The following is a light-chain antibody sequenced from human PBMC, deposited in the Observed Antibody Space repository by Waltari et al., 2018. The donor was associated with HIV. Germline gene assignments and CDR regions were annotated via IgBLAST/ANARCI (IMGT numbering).Light chain of an antibody. CDR3: QQYFMSPLT. CDR1: QRVLYKSINKNY. V-gene: IGKV4-1*01. Sequence: IVMTQSPDSLAVSLGERAPLNCQSSQRVLYKSINKNYLAWYQQKAGQPPQLLFFGASTRASGVPDRFSASGSGTDFTLTVSSLQAEDVAVYYCQQYFMSPLTFGQGTRLEIK. J-gene: IGKJ5*01. CDR2: GAS.